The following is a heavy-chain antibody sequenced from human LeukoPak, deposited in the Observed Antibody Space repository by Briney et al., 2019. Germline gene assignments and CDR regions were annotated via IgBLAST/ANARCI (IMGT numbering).Heavy chain of an antibody. D-gene: IGHD2-2*01. Sequence: SETLSLTCTVSGGSISSYYWSWIRQPPGKGLEWIGYIYYSGSTNYNPSLKSRVTISVKTSKNQFSLKLSSVTAADTAVYYCARGAPDIVVVPAAKAPYYYYYMDVWGKGTTVTISS. CDR2: IYYSGST. V-gene: IGHV4-59*01. CDR1: GGSISSYY. J-gene: IGHJ6*03. CDR3: ARGAPDIVVVPAAKAPYYYYYMDV.